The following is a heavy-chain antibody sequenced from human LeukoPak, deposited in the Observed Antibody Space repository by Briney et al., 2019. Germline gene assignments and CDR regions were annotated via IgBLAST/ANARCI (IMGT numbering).Heavy chain of an antibody. CDR2: IYYSGGT. D-gene: IGHD2-15*01. V-gene: IGHV4-61*03. CDR3: ARHRGGFDL. CDR1: GGSISSGYY. J-gene: IGHJ3*01. Sequence: SETLSLTCTVSGGSISSGYYWSWLRQPPGKGLEWLGYIYYSGGTNYNPSLKSRVTISVDTSKIHFSLKLSSVTAADTAAYYCARHRGGFDLWGQGTMVTVSS.